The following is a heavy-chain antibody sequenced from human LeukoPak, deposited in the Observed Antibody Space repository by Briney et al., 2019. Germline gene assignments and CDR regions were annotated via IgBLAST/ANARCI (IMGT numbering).Heavy chain of an antibody. CDR3: ARADSVPAGDYHYWYMDV. V-gene: IGHV1-2*02. D-gene: IGHD2-2*01. Sequence: SVKVSCKASGYTFTGYYMHWVRQDPRQGLQWMGLIKPNTGGTDYAQKFQGRVTMTRDTSISTVCMELSSLRSDDTAVYYCARADSVPAGDYHYWYMDVWGKGTTVTVSS. CDR2: IKPNTGGT. CDR1: GYTFTGYY. J-gene: IGHJ6*03.